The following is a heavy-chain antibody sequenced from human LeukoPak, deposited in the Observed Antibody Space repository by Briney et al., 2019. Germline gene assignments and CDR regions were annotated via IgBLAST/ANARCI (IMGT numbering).Heavy chain of an antibody. CDR2: ISSSSSYI. CDR3: ARGSRGSYRVDY. CDR1: GFTFSSYS. Sequence: GGSLRLSCAASGFTFSSYSMNWVRQAPGKGLEWVSSISSSSSYIYYADSVKGRFTIPRDNAKNSLYLQMNSLRAEDTAVYYCARGSRGSYRVDYWGQGTLVTVSS. V-gene: IGHV3-21*01. J-gene: IGHJ4*02. D-gene: IGHD1-26*01.